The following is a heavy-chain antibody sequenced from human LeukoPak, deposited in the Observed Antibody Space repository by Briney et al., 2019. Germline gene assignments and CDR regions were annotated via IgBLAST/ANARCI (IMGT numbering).Heavy chain of an antibody. CDR2: ISDSGGST. D-gene: IGHD6-13*01. CDR3: AKELVPYSSSWFFDY. CDR1: GFTFSSYA. Sequence: GGSLRLSCAASGFTFSSYAMSWVRQAPGKGLEWVSAISDSGGSTYYADSVKGRFTISRDNFKNTLYLQMDSLRAEDTAVYYCAKELVPYSSSWFFDYWGQGTLVTVSS. V-gene: IGHV3-23*01. J-gene: IGHJ4*02.